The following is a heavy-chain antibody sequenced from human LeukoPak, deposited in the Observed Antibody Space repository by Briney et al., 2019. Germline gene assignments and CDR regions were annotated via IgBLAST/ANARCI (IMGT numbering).Heavy chain of an antibody. CDR3: ARDRCEQWLVLHHYCGTDV. J-gene: IGHJ6*01. Sequence: ASVKFPRKASVHTFPVYYMHWVRQPPGQGLEWMGWNNPNSGGTNYAQKFQGRVTMTRDTSISTGYMELSRLRSDDTAVYYCARDRCEQWLVLHHYCGTDVWGEGTTGTVSS. CDR2: NNPNSGGT. V-gene: IGHV1-2*02. D-gene: IGHD6-19*01. CDR1: VHTFPVYY.